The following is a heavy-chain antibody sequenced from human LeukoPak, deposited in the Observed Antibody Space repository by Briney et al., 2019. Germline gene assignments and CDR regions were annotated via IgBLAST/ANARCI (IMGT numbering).Heavy chain of an antibody. CDR3: ARGGISYYFDY. Sequence: PSETLSLTCTVTGGSISSNIYYWTWIRQPAGKGLEWIGHIYTSGSTKYNPSLKSRITISVDTSKNQFSLKLSSVTAADTAVYYCARGGISYYFDYWGQGTLVTVSS. CDR1: GGSISSNIYY. D-gene: IGHD6-13*01. V-gene: IGHV4-61*09. CDR2: IYTSGST. J-gene: IGHJ4*02.